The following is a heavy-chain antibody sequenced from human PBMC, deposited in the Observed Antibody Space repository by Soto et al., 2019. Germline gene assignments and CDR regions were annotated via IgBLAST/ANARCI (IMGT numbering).Heavy chain of an antibody. CDR2: INPNSGGT. Sequence: ASVKVSCKASGYTFTGYYMHWVRQAPGQGLEWMGWINPNSGGTNYAQKCQGRVTMTRDTSISTAYMELSRLRSDDTAVYYCARGRWQLVLDYWGQGTLVTVSS. J-gene: IGHJ4*02. D-gene: IGHD6-6*01. CDR1: GYTFTGYY. V-gene: IGHV1-2*02. CDR3: ARGRWQLVLDY.